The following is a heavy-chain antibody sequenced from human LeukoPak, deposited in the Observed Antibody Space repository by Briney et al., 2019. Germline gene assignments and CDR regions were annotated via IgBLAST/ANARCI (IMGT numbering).Heavy chain of an antibody. V-gene: IGHV1-8*01. CDR1: GYTFTSYD. Sequence: ASVKVSCKASGYTFTSYDINWVRQATGQGLEWMGWMNPNSGNIGYAQKFQGRVTMTRNTSISTAYMELSSLRSEDTAVYYCARGLGGSYEMNWFDPWGQGTLVTVSS. CDR3: ARGLGGSYEMNWFDP. J-gene: IGHJ5*02. CDR2: MNPNSGNI. D-gene: IGHD1-26*01.